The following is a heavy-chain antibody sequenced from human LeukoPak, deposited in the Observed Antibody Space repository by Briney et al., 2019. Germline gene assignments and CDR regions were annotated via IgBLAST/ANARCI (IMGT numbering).Heavy chain of an antibody. Sequence: PSETLSLTCTVSGGSISSYYWSWIRQPPGKGLEWIGHIYYSGSTNYNPSLKSRVTISVDTSKNQFSPKLSSVTAADTAVYYCARDSSYCGGDCYSFDYWGQGTLVTVSS. V-gene: IGHV4-59*01. CDR2: IYYSGST. D-gene: IGHD2-21*02. CDR1: GGSISSYY. J-gene: IGHJ4*02. CDR3: ARDSSYCGGDCYSFDY.